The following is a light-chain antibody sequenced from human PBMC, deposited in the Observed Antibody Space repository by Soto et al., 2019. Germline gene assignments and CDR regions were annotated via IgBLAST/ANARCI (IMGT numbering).Light chain of an antibody. CDR1: SSNIGNNY. J-gene: IGLJ1*01. CDR3: ATCDDSLSAAV. V-gene: IGLV1-51*01. CDR2: DNN. Sequence: QSVLTQPPSVSAAPGQRVTISCSGSSSNIGNNYVSWYQHLPGTAPKLLICDNNKRRSGIPHRFSGSKSGTSATLGITGLQTGYEADYYCATCDDSLSAAVFGPGTKVTVL.